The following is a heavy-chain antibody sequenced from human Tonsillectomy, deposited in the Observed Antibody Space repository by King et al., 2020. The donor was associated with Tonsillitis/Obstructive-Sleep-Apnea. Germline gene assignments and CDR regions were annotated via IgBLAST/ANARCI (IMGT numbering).Heavy chain of an antibody. V-gene: IGHV1-2*04. Sequence: QLVQSGAEVKKPGASVKVSCKASGYTFTGYYMHWVRQAPGQGLEWMGLINPNSGVTNYAQKLQGWVTMTRDTSISTAYMEVSRLRSDDTAVYYCARQSRHYWDCDYGGQGTLVTVSS. CDR1: GYTFTGYY. CDR3: ARQSRHYWDCDY. J-gene: IGHJ4*02. D-gene: IGHD2-8*02. CDR2: INPNSGVT.